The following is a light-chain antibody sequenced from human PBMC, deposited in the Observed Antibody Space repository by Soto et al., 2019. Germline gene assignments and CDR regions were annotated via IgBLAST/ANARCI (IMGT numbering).Light chain of an antibody. J-gene: IGKJ1*01. CDR2: RAS. Sequence: DMPMTQSPSSLSASVGDRVTISCRASQSITSFLNWYQQKPGTAPRLLIYRASKVTSGVPPRFSGSGSGRDFTLTISSLRPEDIATYFCQQSYSSPPWTFGQGTNVEV. CDR3: QQSYSSPPWT. CDR1: QSITSF. V-gene: IGKV1-39*01.